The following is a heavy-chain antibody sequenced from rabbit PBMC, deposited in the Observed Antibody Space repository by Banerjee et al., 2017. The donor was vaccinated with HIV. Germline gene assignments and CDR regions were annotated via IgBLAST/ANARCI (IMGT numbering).Heavy chain of an antibody. V-gene: IGHV1S47*01. CDR3: VRSFDDYGDPSYYFNL. D-gene: IGHD2-1*01. CDR1: GFDFSSYG. Sequence: QEQLVESGGGLVQPGGSLKLSCKASGFDFSSYGVSWVRQAPGKGLEWIGCIDLFFGSTYYATWVNGRFTISLDNAQNTVFLRMTSLTAADTATYFCVRSFDDYGDPSYYFNLWGPGTLVTVS. CDR2: IDLFFGST. J-gene: IGHJ4*01.